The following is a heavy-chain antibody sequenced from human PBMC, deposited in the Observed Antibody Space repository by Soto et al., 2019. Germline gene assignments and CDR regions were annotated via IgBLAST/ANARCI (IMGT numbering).Heavy chain of an antibody. Sequence: EVQLLESGGGLVQPGGSLRLSCAASGFTFSSYAMSWVRQAPGKGLEWVSAISGSGGSTYYADSVKGRFTISRDNSKNTLYLQMNSLRAEDTAVYYCAKLSRYCSGGSCNYYFDYWCQGTLVTVSS. V-gene: IGHV3-23*01. CDR3: AKLSRYCSGGSCNYYFDY. CDR2: ISGSGGST. J-gene: IGHJ4*02. CDR1: GFTFSSYA. D-gene: IGHD2-15*01.